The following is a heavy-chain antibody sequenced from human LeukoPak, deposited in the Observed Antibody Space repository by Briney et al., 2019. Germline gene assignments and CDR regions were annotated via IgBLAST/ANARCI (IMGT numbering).Heavy chain of an antibody. J-gene: IGHJ4*02. CDR1: GGYCSGPY. CDR3: ARDGYGPTDF. D-gene: IGHD3-10*01. Sequence: AVPLSLTCTVSGGYCSGPYGSWIRQTPGKGLEWIGYIYHNGDTRYNPSLKSRVTMSVDTSKNQFSLKLNSVTPADTAVYYCARDGYGPTDFWGKGSLVTVSS. V-gene: IGHV4-59*11. CDR2: IYHNGDT.